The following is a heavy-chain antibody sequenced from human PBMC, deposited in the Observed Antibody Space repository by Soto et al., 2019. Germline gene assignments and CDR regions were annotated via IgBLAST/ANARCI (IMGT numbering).Heavy chain of an antibody. CDR2: ISYDGSNK. CDR1: GFTFSSYA. J-gene: IGHJ4*02. V-gene: IGHV3-30*04. CDR3: ARVEYSSYYFDY. D-gene: IGHD6-6*01. Sequence: GGSLRLSCAASGFTFSSYAMHWVRQAPGKGLEWVAVISYDGSNKYYADSVKGRFTISRDNSKNTLYLQMNSLRAEDTAVYYCARVEYSSYYFDYWGQGTLVTVSS.